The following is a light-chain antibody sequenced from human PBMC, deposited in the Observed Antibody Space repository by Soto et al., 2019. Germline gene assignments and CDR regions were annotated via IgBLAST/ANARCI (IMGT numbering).Light chain of an antibody. Sequence: EIVLTQSPGTLSLSPGERATLSCRASQSVSSSYLAWYQQNPGQAPRLLIYGASGRATGIPDSFSGSGFGTDFTPTISTLEPDDFAVYYCQQYDSSPLFTFGPGTKVDIK. CDR3: QQYDSSPLFT. CDR2: GAS. V-gene: IGKV3-20*01. J-gene: IGKJ3*01. CDR1: QSVSSSY.